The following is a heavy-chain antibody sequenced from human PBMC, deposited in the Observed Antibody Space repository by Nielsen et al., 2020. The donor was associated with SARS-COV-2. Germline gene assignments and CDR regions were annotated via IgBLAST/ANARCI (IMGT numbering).Heavy chain of an antibody. V-gene: IGHV1-46*01. CDR3: ARDQTYYDILTGSSPPPDAFDI. J-gene: IGHJ3*02. D-gene: IGHD3-9*01. CDR2: INPSGGST. CDR1: GYTFTGYY. Sequence: ASVKVSCKASGYTFTGYYIHWVRQAPGQGLEWMGIINPSGGSTSYAQKFQGRVTMTRDTSTSTVYMELSSLRSEDTAVYYCARDQTYYDILTGSSPPPDAFDIWGQGTMVTVSS.